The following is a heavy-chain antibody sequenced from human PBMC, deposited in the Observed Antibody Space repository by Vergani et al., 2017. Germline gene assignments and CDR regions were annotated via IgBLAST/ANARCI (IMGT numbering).Heavy chain of an antibody. D-gene: IGHD2-2*01. V-gene: IGHV4-34*01. CDR2: INHSGST. Sequence: QVQLQQWGAGLLKPSETLSLTCAVYGGSFSGYYWSWIRQPPGKGLEWIGEINHSGSTNYNTSLKSRVTISVDTSKNQFSLKLSSVTAADTAVYYCARAMGGYCSSTSCPFDYWGQGTLVTVSS. CDR1: GGSFSGYY. CDR3: ARAMGGYCSSTSCPFDY. J-gene: IGHJ4*02.